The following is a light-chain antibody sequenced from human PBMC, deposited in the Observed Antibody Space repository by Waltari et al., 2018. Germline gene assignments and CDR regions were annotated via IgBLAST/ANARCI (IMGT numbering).Light chain of an antibody. J-gene: IGKJ4*01. Sequence: DVVMTQSPLSLPVTLGQPASISCRSSQSLVHGDGKTYLNWFHQMPGQSPRRLIYKVSHRDPGVPDRFSGSGSGTNFTLKIRRVEAEDGGVYYCMQGAHRPPTSGGGTKVEIK. CDR2: KVS. CDR3: MQGAHRPPT. CDR1: QSLVHGDGKTY. V-gene: IGKV2-30*02.